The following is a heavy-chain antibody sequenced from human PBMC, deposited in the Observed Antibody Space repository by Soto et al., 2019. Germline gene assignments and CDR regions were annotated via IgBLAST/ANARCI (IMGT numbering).Heavy chain of an antibody. Sequence: DVHLEESGGGLVQPGGSLRLSCEVSGFTFSAYFMGWVRQAPEKGLEWVANIKQDGSEKYYVDSVKGRFTISRDNAKNSLFLQMNSLRAEDTAVYYCARYQRIVSAGDYYVDDWGQGTRVTVSS. CDR2: IKQDGSEK. CDR1: GFTFSAYF. V-gene: IGHV3-7*01. J-gene: IGHJ4*02. CDR3: ARYQRIVSAGDYYVDD. D-gene: IGHD2-2*01.